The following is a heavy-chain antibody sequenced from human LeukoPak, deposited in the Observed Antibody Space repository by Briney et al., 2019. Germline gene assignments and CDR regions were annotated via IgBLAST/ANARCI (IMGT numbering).Heavy chain of an antibody. CDR1: GLSLSTNGMG. J-gene: IGHJ4*02. D-gene: IGHD4-23*01. CDR2: IYWDDDK. CDR3: AHTRGGKETGHFDY. V-gene: IGHV2-5*02. Sequence: ESGPTLMKPTQTLTLICTFSGLSLSTNGMGVGWIRQPPGKALEWLALIYWDDDKRYSPSLKTRLIITKDTSKNQVVLTLTNMDPVDTATYYCAHTRGGKETGHFDYWGQGTLVTVSS.